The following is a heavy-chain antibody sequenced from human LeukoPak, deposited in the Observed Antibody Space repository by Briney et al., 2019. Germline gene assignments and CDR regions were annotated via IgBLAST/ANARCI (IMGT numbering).Heavy chain of an antibody. CDR1: GFTFTSSA. CDR3: AARYSGYGIDY. J-gene: IGHJ4*02. D-gene: IGHD5-12*01. Sequence: SVKVSCKASGFTFTSSAVQWVRQARGQRLEWIGWIVVGSGNTNYAQKFQERVTITRDMSTSTAYMEQSSLRSEDTAVYYCAARYSGYGIDYWGQGTLVTVSS. V-gene: IGHV1-58*01. CDR2: IVVGSGNT.